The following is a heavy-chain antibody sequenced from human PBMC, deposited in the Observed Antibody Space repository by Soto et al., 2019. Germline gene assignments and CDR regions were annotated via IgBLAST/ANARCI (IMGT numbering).Heavy chain of an antibody. CDR3: AMXDVXVTPSPQDV. Sequence: QVQLVQSGAEVKNPGASVKVSCKTSGYIFTSYGIGWARQAPGQGLEWMGWINTYNGKTNYAQNLQGRVTLTTDTSTSTAYMELRSLRSNDTAIYYCAMXDVXVTPSPQDVWGQGTTVTVSS. D-gene: IGHD2-2*01. V-gene: IGHV1-18*01. CDR2: INTYNGKT. J-gene: IGHJ6*02. CDR1: GYIFTSYG.